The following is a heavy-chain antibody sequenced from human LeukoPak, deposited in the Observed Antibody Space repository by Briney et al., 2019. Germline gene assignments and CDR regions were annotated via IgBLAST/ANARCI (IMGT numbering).Heavy chain of an antibody. Sequence: ASVTVSCKASGYTFTGYYMHWVRQAPGQGLEWMGWINPNSGGTNYAQKFQGRVTMTRDTSISTAYMELSRLRSDDTAVYYCASLKGGYDYSDYWGQGTLVTVSS. CDR3: ASLKGGYDYSDY. CDR2: INPNSGGT. CDR1: GYTFTGYY. D-gene: IGHD5-12*01. J-gene: IGHJ4*02. V-gene: IGHV1-2*02.